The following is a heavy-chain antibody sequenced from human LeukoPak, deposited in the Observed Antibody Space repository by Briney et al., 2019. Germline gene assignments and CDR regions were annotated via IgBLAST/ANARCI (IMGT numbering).Heavy chain of an antibody. CDR1: GGSISSYY. CDR3: ASRWELADAFDI. J-gene: IGHJ3*02. D-gene: IGHD1-26*01. CDR2: IYYSGST. Sequence: SETLSLTCTVSGGSISSYYWSWIRQPPGKGLEWIGYIYYSGSTNYNPSLKSRVTISVDTSKNQFSLKLSSVTAADTAVYYCASRWELADAFDIWGQGTMVTVSS. V-gene: IGHV4-59*08.